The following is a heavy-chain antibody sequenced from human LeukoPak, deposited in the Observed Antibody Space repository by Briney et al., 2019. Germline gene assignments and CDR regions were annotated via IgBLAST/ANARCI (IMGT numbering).Heavy chain of an antibody. J-gene: IGHJ5*02. V-gene: IGHV4-59*01. Sequence: SETLSLTCTVSGGSISSYYWSWIRQPPGKGLEWIGYIYYSGNTNYNSSLESRVTISVDTSKNQFSLRLNSVTAADTAVYYCVRGRAWFDPWGQGTPVTVSS. CDR1: GGSISSYY. CDR2: IYYSGNT. CDR3: VRGRAWFDP. D-gene: IGHD3-10*01.